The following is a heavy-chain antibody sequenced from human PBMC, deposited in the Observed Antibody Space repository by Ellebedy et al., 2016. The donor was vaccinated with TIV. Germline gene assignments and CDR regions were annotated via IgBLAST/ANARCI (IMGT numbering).Heavy chain of an antibody. CDR3: ADRVWYDP. CDR1: RFTFSSYA. D-gene: IGHD1-14*01. J-gene: IGHJ5*02. Sequence: GESLKISCAASRFTFSSYAMSWVRQAPGKGLEWVSVISGSAYSTYYAESVKGRFTISRDNSKNTLYLQMNSLRAEDTAVYYCADRVWYDPWGQGTQVTVSS. CDR2: ISGSAYST. V-gene: IGHV3-23*01.